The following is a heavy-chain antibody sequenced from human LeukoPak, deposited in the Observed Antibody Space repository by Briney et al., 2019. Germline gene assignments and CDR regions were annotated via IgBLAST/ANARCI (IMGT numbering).Heavy chain of an antibody. D-gene: IGHD4-11*01. V-gene: IGHV3-74*01. J-gene: IGHJ2*01. CDR3: ARVGPGGVTRDWYFDL. Sequence: GGSLRLSCAASGFTFNSYWMSWVRQAPGKGLVWVSRINSDGSSTSYADSVKGRFTISRDNAKNTLYLQMNSLRAEDTAVYYCARVGPGGVTRDWYFDLWGRGTLVTVSS. CDR1: GFTFNSYW. CDR2: INSDGSST.